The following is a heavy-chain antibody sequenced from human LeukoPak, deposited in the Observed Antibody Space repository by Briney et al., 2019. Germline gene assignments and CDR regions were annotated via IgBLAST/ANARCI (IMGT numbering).Heavy chain of an antibody. J-gene: IGHJ4*02. CDR3: ATLGGTSFVY. CDR1: GYTFTDYY. Sequence: ASVKVSCKTSGYTFTDYYIHWVRQAPGQGLEWMGWIVPNSGGTNYAQKFQGRVSMTRDTSISTAYMELSRLRYDDTAVYYCATLGGTSFVYWGQGALVTVSS. D-gene: IGHD1-1*01. V-gene: IGHV1-2*02. CDR2: IVPNSGGT.